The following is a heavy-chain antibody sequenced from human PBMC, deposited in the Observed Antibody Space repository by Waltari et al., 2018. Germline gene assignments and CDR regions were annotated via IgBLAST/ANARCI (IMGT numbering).Heavy chain of an antibody. CDR2: ISSSSSTI. J-gene: IGHJ6*02. CDR1: GFTFSSYS. Sequence: EVQLVESGGGLVQPGGSLRLSCAASGFTFSSYSMNWVRQAPGKGLEWVSYISSSSSTIYYADSVKGRFTISRDNAKNSLYLQMNSLRAEDTAVYYCARDRIITMVQGVYYYYGMDVWGQGTMVTVSS. D-gene: IGHD3-10*01. V-gene: IGHV3-48*01. CDR3: ARDRIITMVQGVYYYYGMDV.